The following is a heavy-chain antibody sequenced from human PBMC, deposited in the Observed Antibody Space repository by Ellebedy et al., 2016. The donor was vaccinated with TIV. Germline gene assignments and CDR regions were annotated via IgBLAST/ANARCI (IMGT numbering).Heavy chain of an antibody. CDR1: GFTFSDYY. D-gene: IGHD5-24*01. Sequence: PGGSLRLSCAASGFTFSDYYMAWIRQAPGKGLEWLSFITNTGNTVYDADSVKGRFTISRDNDQNSLSLQMNDLRTEDTAGYSCARPSGYNSWNPFDVWGRGTVVTVSS. J-gene: IGHJ3*01. CDR3: ARPSGYNSWNPFDV. V-gene: IGHV3-11*04. CDR2: ITNTGNTV.